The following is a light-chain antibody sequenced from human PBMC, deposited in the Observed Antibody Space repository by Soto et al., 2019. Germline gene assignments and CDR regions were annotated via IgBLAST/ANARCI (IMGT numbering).Light chain of an antibody. CDR3: QQYNSYRRT. Sequence: DMQMTQSPSTLSASVGDRVTITCRASQSIGSWLAWYQQKPGKAPKLLIYKASSLESGVPSRFSGSGSGTEFTLTISSLQPDDFATYYCQQYNSYRRTFGQGTKVEIK. J-gene: IGKJ1*01. CDR2: KAS. V-gene: IGKV1-5*03. CDR1: QSIGSW.